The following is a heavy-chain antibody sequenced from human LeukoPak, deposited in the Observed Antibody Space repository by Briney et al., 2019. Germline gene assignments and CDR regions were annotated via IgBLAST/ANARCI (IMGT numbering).Heavy chain of an antibody. Sequence: QPGGPLRLSCAASGFPFSRYWMHWVRHAPGKGLAWVSRINSDGSSTSYAASVQCRFTISRDNAQHTLYLQMNSLTVEDTAVYYCARDGLTETTRDSDYWGQGTLVTVSS. D-gene: IGHD4-11*01. CDR1: GFPFSRYW. CDR2: INSDGSST. CDR3: ARDGLTETTRDSDY. J-gene: IGHJ4*02. V-gene: IGHV3-74*01.